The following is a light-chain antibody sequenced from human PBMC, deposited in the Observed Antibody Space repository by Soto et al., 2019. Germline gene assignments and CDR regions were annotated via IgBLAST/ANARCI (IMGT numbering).Light chain of an antibody. Sequence: DIQMTQSPSSLSASVGDRVTITCQASQDISNYLNWYQQKPGRAPELLIYDASNLKTGVPSRFSGSGRGTDFSLTISSLQPEDIATYYCQQYDNLPLTFGGGTKVEIK. CDR2: DAS. CDR1: QDISNY. J-gene: IGKJ4*01. CDR3: QQYDNLPLT. V-gene: IGKV1-33*01.